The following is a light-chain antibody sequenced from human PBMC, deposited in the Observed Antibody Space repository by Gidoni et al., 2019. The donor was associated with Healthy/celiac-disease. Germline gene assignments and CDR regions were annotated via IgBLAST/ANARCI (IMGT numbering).Light chain of an antibody. Sequence: DIVLTQAPSTLSLSPGERATLSCSASQSVSSSYLAWYQQKPGQAPRLLIYGASSRATGIPDRFSGSGSGTDFTLTISRLEPEDFAVYYCQQYGSSPRGTFGQGTKVEIK. J-gene: IGKJ1*01. CDR2: GAS. CDR1: QSVSSSY. CDR3: QQYGSSPRGT. V-gene: IGKV3-20*01.